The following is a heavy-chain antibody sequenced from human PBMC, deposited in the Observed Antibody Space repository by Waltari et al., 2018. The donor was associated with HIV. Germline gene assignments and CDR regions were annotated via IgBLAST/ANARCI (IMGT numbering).Heavy chain of an antibody. CDR1: GFIFSTLA. V-gene: IGHV3-30*16. CDR2: ISYDGSDE. D-gene: IGHD6-13*01. Sequence: QVQLVESGGGVVQPGGSLGLSCAASGFIFSTLAVLWGRQAPGEGLEWVALISYDGSDESYADSVKGRFTISRDNSKNTLYLQMNSLRAEDTAVYYCARAPPYSTRWFYDAFDIWGQGTMVTVSS. J-gene: IGHJ3*02. CDR3: ARAPPYSTRWFYDAFDI.